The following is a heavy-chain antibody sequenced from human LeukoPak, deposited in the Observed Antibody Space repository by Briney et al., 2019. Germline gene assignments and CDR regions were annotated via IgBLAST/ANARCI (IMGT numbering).Heavy chain of an antibody. CDR3: ARDRVAVAADWCDP. V-gene: IGHV1-18*01. Sequence: GASVKVSSKASGYTFTSYGISWVRQAPGQGLEWMGWISAYNGNTNYAQKLQGRVTMTTDTSTSTAYMELRSLRSDDTAVYYCARDRVAVAADWCDPWGQGTLVTVSS. CDR2: ISAYNGNT. J-gene: IGHJ5*02. D-gene: IGHD6-19*01. CDR1: GYTFTSYG.